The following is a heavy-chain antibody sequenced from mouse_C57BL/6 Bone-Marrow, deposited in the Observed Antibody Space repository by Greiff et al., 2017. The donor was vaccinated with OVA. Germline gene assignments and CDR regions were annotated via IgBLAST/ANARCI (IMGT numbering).Heavy chain of an antibody. D-gene: IGHD1-1*01. J-gene: IGHJ4*01. V-gene: IGHV1-64*01. CDR1: GYTFTSYW. CDR3: ARSYYGSPFYAMDY. CDR2: IHPNSGST. Sequence: QVQLQQPGAELVKPGASVKLSCKASGYTFTSYWMHWVKQRPGQGLEWIGMIHPNSGSTNYNEKFKSKATLTVDKSSSTAYMQLSSLTSEDSAVYYCARSYYGSPFYAMDYWGQGTSVTVSS.